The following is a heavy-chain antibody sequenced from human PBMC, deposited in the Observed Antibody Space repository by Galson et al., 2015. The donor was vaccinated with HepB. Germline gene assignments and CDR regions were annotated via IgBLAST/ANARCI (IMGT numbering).Heavy chain of an antibody. D-gene: IGHD1-1*01. CDR2: MYHHGTT. CDR3: ARHKGGHTTPFDD. J-gene: IGHJ4*02. V-gene: IGHV4-39*01. CDR1: GASINIIKYS. Sequence: SETLSLTCSVSGASINIIKYSWGWLRQPPGTGLEWVGSMYHHGTTFYNRSLESRGTRSGDTSKNQFSLNLRSVSAADTAVYYCARHKGGHTTPFDDWGPGTLVTVSS.